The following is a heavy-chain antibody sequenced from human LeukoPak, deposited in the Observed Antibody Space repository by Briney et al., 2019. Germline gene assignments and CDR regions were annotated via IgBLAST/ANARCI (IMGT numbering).Heavy chain of an antibody. V-gene: IGHV4-31*03. CDR1: GGSISSGGYY. J-gene: IGHJ6*03. CDR2: IYYSGST. CDR3: ARSGSSSSYYYYYYMDV. Sequence: SETLSLTCTVSGGSISSGGYYWSWIRQHRGKGLEWIGYIYYSGSTYYNPSLKSRVTISVDTSKNQFSLKLSSVTAADTAVYYCARSGSSSSYYYYYYMDVWGKGTTVTVSS. D-gene: IGHD6-6*01.